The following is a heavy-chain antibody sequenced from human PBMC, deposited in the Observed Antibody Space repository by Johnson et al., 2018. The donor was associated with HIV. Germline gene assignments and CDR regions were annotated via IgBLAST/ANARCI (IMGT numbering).Heavy chain of an antibody. V-gene: IGHV3-30*03. D-gene: IGHD6-6*01. CDR3: ARVRRQLVRLSAFDI. CDR1: GFTFSSSW. CDR2: ISYDGSNK. J-gene: IGHJ3*02. Sequence: QMQLVESGGGVVQPGRSLRLSCAASGFTFSSSWMHWVCQAPEKGLEWVAVISYDGSNKYYVDSVKGRFTISRDNAKNSLHLQMNSLRAEDTAVYFCARVRRQLVRLSAFDIWGQGTLVTVSS.